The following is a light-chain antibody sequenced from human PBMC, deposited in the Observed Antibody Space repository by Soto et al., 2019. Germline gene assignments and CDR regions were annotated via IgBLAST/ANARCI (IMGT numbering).Light chain of an antibody. CDR1: SSDVGGYNY. Sequence: QSALTQPASVSRSPGQSITISYTGTSSDVGGYNYVSWYQQHPGKAPKLMIYAVTDRPSGVSSRFSGSKSGNTASLTISGLQAEDEADYYCSSYTSSSTLFGTGTKVTXL. CDR3: SSYTSSSTL. CDR2: AVT. V-gene: IGLV2-14*01. J-gene: IGLJ1*01.